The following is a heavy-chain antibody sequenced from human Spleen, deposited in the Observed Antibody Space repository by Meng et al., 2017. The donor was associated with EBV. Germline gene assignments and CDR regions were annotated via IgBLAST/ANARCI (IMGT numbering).Heavy chain of an antibody. D-gene: IGHD6-6*01. CDR1: GYPFSDYY. V-gene: IGHV1-2*06. Sequence: QVQLVQSGAEVKKPGASVQVSCKPSGYPFSDYYIHWVRQAPGQGLEWMGRINPNTGGTDYAQKFQGRVTMTRDTSISTVYMDVSGLTSDDTAVYYCARLAGGDIDISSSGETDFDYWGQGTLVTVSS. J-gene: IGHJ4*02. CDR3: ARLAGGDIDISSSGETDFDY. CDR2: INPNTGGT.